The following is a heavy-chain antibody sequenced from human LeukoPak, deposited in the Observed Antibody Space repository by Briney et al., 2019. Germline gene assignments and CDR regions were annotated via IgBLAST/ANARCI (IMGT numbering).Heavy chain of an antibody. CDR3: ARYCSSTACAEYFQH. V-gene: IGHV1-2*02. J-gene: IGHJ1*01. CDR2: INPNSGGT. D-gene: IGHD2-2*01. Sequence: ASVKVSCKASGYTFTGYYMHWVRQAPGQGLEWMGWINPNSGGTNYAQKFQGRVTMTRDTSISTAYMELNRLRSDDTAVYYCARYCSSTACAEYFQHWGQGTLVTVSS. CDR1: GYTFTGYY.